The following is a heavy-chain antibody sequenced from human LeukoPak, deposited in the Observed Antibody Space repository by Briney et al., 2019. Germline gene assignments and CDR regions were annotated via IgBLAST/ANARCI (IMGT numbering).Heavy chain of an antibody. CDR1: GGSISSSSYY. J-gene: IGHJ4*02. CDR3: ATSDVVVPAAMVY. D-gene: IGHD2-2*01. Sequence: SETLSLTCTVSGGSISSSSYYWGWIRQPPGKGLEWIGSIYYSGSTYYNPSLKSRVTISVDTSKNQFSLKLSPVTAADTAVYYCATSDVVVPAAMVYWGQGTLVTVSS. V-gene: IGHV4-39*01. CDR2: IYYSGST.